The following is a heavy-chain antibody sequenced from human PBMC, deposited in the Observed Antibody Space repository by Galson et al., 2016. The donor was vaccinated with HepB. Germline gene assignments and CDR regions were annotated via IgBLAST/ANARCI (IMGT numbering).Heavy chain of an antibody. J-gene: IGHJ4*02. CDR2: IYPDDSDT. V-gene: IGHV5-51*01. D-gene: IGHD6-13*01. CDR1: GYSFSRYW. Sequence: QSGAEVKKPGESLKISCKGSGYSFSRYWTGWVRQMPGKGLEWMGIIYPDDSDTRYSPSFQGQVIISADKSISTAYLQWSSLKASDTAMYYCATGFPNSSWYYFDYWGQGTLVTVSS. CDR3: ATGFPNSSWYYFDY.